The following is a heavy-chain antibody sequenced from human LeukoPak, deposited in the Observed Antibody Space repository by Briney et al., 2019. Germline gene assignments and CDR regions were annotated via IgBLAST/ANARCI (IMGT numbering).Heavy chain of an antibody. V-gene: IGHV3-30*18. Sequence: GGSLRLCCAASGFTFSSYGMHWVRQATGKGLEWVAVISYDGSNKYYADSVKGRFTISRDNSKNTLYLQMNSLRAEDTAVYYCAKDGRFPNWFDPWGQGTLVTVSS. CDR3: AKDGRFPNWFDP. CDR1: GFTFSSYG. J-gene: IGHJ5*02. CDR2: ISYDGSNK. D-gene: IGHD1-1*01.